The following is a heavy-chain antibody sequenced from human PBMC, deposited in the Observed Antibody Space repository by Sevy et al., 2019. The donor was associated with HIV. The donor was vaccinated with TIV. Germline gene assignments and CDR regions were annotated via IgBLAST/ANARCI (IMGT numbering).Heavy chain of an antibody. CDR2: FKSKIHGGTT. V-gene: IGHV3-49*04. Sequence: GGSLRLSCTASGFIFGDYGMSWVRQAPGKGLEWIAFFKSKIHGGTTENAASVKGRFTISRDDSKNIVYLQMSNLKTEDTSVYYCTRWSGSQYIFDYWGQGTLVTV. D-gene: IGHD1-26*01. J-gene: IGHJ4*02. CDR1: GFIFGDYG. CDR3: TRWSGSQYIFDY.